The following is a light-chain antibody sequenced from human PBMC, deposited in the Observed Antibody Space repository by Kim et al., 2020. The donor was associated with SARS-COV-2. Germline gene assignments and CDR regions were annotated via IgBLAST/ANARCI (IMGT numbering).Light chain of an antibody. CDR3: HQRNNWPLT. CDR1: QNVNNF. Sequence: DIVLTQSPATLSLSPGERATLSCRASQNVNNFLDWYQQKSGQAPRLLIYDASNRATGIPARFSGSGSATDFTLTISSLEPEDFAIYYCHQRNNWPLTFGGGTKVDIK. CDR2: DAS. V-gene: IGKV3-11*01. J-gene: IGKJ4*01.